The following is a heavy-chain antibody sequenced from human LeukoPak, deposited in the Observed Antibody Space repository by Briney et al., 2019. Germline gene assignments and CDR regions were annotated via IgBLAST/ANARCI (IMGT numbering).Heavy chain of an antibody. CDR2: IYPGGAT. CDR3: ASDLLW. D-gene: IGHD2-21*01. V-gene: IGHV4-4*07. CDR1: GGSISRYY. Sequence: SETLSLTCTHPGGSISRYYSSSIRQPAGKGLEWIGHIYPGGATSYNPSLKSRVTMSVDTSRNQDSLRLTSVIAADAAVYYCASDLLWWGQGTLVTVSS. J-gene: IGHJ4*02.